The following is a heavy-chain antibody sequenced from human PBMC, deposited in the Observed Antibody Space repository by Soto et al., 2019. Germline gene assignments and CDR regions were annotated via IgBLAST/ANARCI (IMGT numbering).Heavy chain of an antibody. D-gene: IGHD3-3*01. CDR2: IIPIFGTA. Sequence: GASVKVSCKASGGTFSSYAISWVRQAPGQGLEWMGGIIPIFGTANYAQKFQGRVTITADESTSTAYMELSSLRSEDTAVYYCASGDTIFGVVTFDYWGQGTLVTVSS. CDR1: GGTFSSYA. V-gene: IGHV1-69*13. CDR3: ASGDTIFGVVTFDY. J-gene: IGHJ4*02.